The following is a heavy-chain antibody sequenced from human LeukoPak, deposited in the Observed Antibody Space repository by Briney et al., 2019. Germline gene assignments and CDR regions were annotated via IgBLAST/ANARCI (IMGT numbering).Heavy chain of an antibody. CDR3: ARTGAGYYYYMDV. CDR2: IYRSGST. Sequence: SETLSLTCIVSGYSTSSGYYWGWIRQSPGKGLEWIGTIYRSGSTYSNPSLRGRVTLSVDTSKNQFSLKLSSVTAADTAVYYCARTGAGYYYYMDVWGKGTTVTVSS. V-gene: IGHV4-38-2*02. CDR1: GYSTSSGYY. J-gene: IGHJ6*03. D-gene: IGHD1-26*01.